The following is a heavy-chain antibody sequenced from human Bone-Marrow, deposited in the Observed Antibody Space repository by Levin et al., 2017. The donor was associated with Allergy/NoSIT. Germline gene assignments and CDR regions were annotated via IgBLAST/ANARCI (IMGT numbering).Heavy chain of an antibody. CDR2: ISSSGSNI. CDR3: ARGLLGVGAVDY. Sequence: SCAVSGFTFSDDYMNWIRQPPGKGLEWVAYISSSGSNIFYADSVKGRFTIPRDNAKNSLYLQMNSLRAEDTALYYCARGLLGVGAVDYWGQGTLVTVSS. V-gene: IGHV3-11*01. D-gene: IGHD1-26*01. CDR1: GFTFSDDY. J-gene: IGHJ4*02.